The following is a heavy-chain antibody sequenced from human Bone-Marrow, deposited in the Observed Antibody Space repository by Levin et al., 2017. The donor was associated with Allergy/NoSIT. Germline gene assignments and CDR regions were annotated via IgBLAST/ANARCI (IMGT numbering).Heavy chain of an antibody. CDR1: GGSLSGYY. CDR2: NYYVGSS. V-gene: IGHV4-59*01. CDR3: ARYHCPNGVCDGFDI. D-gene: IGHD2-8*01. Sequence: SETLSLTCTVSGGSLSGYYWSWIRQPPGKGLEWIGYNYYVGSSNYNAALKSRVIISLDTSNNQFSLKLTSVTAADTAMYYCARYHCPNGVCDGFDIWGQGTMVSVSS. J-gene: IGHJ3*02.